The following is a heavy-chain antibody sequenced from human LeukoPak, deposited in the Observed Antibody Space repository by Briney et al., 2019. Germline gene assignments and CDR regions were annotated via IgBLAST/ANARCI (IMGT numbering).Heavy chain of an antibody. D-gene: IGHD5-12*01. CDR2: TYYKSKWSS. V-gene: IGHV6-1*01. J-gene: IGHJ4*02. Sequence: SQTLSLTCAISGDSVSSNTAVWNWIRQSPSRGLEWLGRTYYKSKWSSDLAISMKSRITINPDTSKNQFSLHLDSVTPEDTAVYYCARGDIALDYWGQGTLVTVSS. CDR3: ARGDIALDY. CDR1: GDSVSSNTAV.